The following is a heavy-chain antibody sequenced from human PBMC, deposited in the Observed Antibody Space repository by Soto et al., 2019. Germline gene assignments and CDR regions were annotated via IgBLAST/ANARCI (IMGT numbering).Heavy chain of an antibody. Sequence: EVQLVESGGGLAPPGGSLRLSCAASGFTFSTSCMHWVRQPPGKGLVWLSRIDRDGSRTTYADSVKGRFTISRDNAKNMLYLQIDGLSADDTVVYYCAKSVVTNHHFHYWGPGALVMGSS. CDR2: IDRDGSRT. CDR1: GFTFSTSC. CDR3: AKSVVTNHHFHY. D-gene: IGHD2-15*01. V-gene: IGHV3-74*03. J-gene: IGHJ4*02.